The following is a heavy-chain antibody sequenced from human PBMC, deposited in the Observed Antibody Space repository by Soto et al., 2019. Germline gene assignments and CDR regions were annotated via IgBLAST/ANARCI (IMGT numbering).Heavy chain of an antibody. J-gene: IGHJ4*02. V-gene: IGHV3-23*01. D-gene: IGHD6-13*01. CDR2: ISGSGGTT. Sequence: GGSLRLSCVASGFTFSSYAMSWVRQAPGKGLEWVSTISGSGGTTYYADSVKGRFTISRDNSKNTLYLQMNSLRVEDTALYYCAKDGGTIAAADFDYWGQGTLVTSPQ. CDR1: GFTFSSYA. CDR3: AKDGGTIAAADFDY.